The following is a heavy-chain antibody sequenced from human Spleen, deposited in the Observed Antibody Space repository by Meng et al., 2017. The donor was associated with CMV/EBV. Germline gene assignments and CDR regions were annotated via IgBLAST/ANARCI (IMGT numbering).Heavy chain of an antibody. D-gene: IGHD3-3*01. CDR2: ISGSSSYI. Sequence: GGSLRLSCAASGFTFSSSDMNWVRQAPGKGLEWVSSISGSSSYIYYADSVKGRFTISRDNAEKSLYLQVNSLRAEDTAVYYCARGHDDFWSGYPMRGNAFDIWGQGTMVTVSS. V-gene: IGHV3-21*01. CDR1: GFTFSSSD. J-gene: IGHJ3*02. CDR3: ARGHDDFWSGYPMRGNAFDI.